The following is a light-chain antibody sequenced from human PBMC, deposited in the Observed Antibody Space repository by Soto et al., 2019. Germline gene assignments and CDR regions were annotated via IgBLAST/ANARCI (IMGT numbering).Light chain of an antibody. CDR2: GAS. Sequence: EIVMTQSPATLFVSPDERSTLXXRASQSVSSNLAWYQQKPGQAPXLXIYGASTRATGIPARFSGSGSGTDLTLTISRLEPEDFAVYYCQQYGRSGTFGQGTKV. CDR3: QQYGRSGT. J-gene: IGKJ1*01. CDR1: QSVSSN. V-gene: IGKV3-15*01.